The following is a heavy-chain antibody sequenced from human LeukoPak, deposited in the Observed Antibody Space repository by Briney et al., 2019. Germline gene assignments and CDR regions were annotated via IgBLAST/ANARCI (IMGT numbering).Heavy chain of an antibody. CDR2: INPSGGST. D-gene: IGHD1-26*01. V-gene: IGHV1-46*01. Sequence: ASVKVSCKASGHTFTSYYMHWVRQAPGQGLEWMGIINPSGGSTSYAQKFQGRVTMTRDMSTSTVYMELSSLRSEDTAVYYCAREGSGSYFQDYWGQGTLVTVSS. J-gene: IGHJ4*02. CDR1: GHTFTSYY. CDR3: AREGSGSYFQDY.